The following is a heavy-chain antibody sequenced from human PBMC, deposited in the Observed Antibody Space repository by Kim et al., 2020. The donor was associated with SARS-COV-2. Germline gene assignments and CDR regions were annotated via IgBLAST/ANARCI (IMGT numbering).Heavy chain of an antibody. CDR1: GGSFSGYY. CDR2: INHSGST. J-gene: IGHJ5*02. Sequence: SETLSLTCAVYGGSFSGYYWSWIRQPPGKGLEWIGEINHSGSTNYNPSLKSRVTISVDTSKNQFSLKLSSVTAADTAVYYCARGLYCSSTSCYLRWFDPWGQGTLVTVSS. CDR3: ARGLYCSSTSCYLRWFDP. D-gene: IGHD2-2*01. V-gene: IGHV4-34*01.